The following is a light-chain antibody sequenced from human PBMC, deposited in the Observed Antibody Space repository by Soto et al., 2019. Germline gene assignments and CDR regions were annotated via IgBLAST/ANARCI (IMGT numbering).Light chain of an antibody. CDR3: SSYTGSNTLV. J-gene: IGLJ2*01. CDR1: SSDVGAYNY. V-gene: IGLV2-14*01. Sequence: QSALTQPASVSGSPGQSITISCTGTSSDVGAYNYVPWYQQHPGKPPKLMIFEVSDRPSGVSNRFSGSKSGNTASLTISGRQDEDEADDYCSSYTGSNTLVFGGGTKLTVL. CDR2: EVS.